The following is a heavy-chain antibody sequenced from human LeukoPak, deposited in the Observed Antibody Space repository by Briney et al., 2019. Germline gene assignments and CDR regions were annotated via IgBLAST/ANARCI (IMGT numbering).Heavy chain of an antibody. D-gene: IGHD6-19*01. CDR2: INHSGST. V-gene: IGHV4-34*01. Sequence: SETLSLTCAGYGGSFSGYYWSWIRQPPGKGLEWIGEINHSGSTNYNPSLKSRVTISVDTSKNQFSLKLSSVTAADTAVYYCARVSSSDIDYWGQGTLVTVSS. CDR3: ARVSSSDIDY. CDR1: GGSFSGYY. J-gene: IGHJ4*02.